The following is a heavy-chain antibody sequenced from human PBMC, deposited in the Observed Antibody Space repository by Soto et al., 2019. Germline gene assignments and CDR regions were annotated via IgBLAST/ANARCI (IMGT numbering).Heavy chain of an antibody. CDR1: GGSFSSHG. CDR2: IIPTFGTA. J-gene: IGHJ4*01. V-gene: IGHV1-69*06. CDR3: ASERSAQYFDF. Sequence: QVQLVQSGTVVQRRGSSVKVSCQASGGSFSSHGMAWVRQAPGQGLEWMGGIIPTFGTATYAPKFQGRVTITADKSTNTAYMELSSLRSEDTAVYYCASERSAQYFDFWGHGTLITVSS. D-gene: IGHD1-26*01.